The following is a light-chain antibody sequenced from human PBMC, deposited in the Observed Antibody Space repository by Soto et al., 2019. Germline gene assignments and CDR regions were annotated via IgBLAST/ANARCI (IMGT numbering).Light chain of an antibody. Sequence: DIQMTQSPSSRSASVGDRVTITSRESQSISSYLNWYQQKPGKAPKLLIYAASSLQSGVPSRFSGSGSGTDFTLTISSLQPEDFATYYCQQSYSTPITFGQGTRLEIK. CDR2: AAS. V-gene: IGKV1-39*01. CDR1: QSISSY. CDR3: QQSYSTPIT. J-gene: IGKJ5*01.